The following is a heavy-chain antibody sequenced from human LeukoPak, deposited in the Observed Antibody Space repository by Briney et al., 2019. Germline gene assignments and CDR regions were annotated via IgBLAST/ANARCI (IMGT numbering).Heavy chain of an antibody. V-gene: IGHV4-59*01. CDR1: GGSISSYY. CDR2: IYYSGST. J-gene: IGHJ3*02. CDR3: ARDALSYYDFWSGYRGAFDI. Sequence: SETLSLTCTVSGGSISSYYWSWIRQPPGKGLEWIGYIYYSGSTNYNPSLKSRVTISVDTSKNQFSLKLSSVTAADTAVYYCARDALSYYDFWSGYRGAFDIWGQGTMVTVSS. D-gene: IGHD3-3*01.